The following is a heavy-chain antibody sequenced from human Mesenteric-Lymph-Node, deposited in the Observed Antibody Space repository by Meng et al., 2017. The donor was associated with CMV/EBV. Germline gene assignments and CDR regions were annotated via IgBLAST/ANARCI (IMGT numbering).Heavy chain of an antibody. Sequence: GESLKISCAASGFSFSSYGMHWVRQAPGKGLECVAFIRFDGSKKYYTDSVRGRFTISRDNSKNTLYLQINSLRAEDTAVYYCAKERGVGVSGTFYYWGQGTLVTVSS. V-gene: IGHV3-30*02. D-gene: IGHD1-26*01. J-gene: IGHJ4*02. CDR3: AKERGVGVSGTFYY. CDR1: GFSFSSYG. CDR2: IRFDGSKK.